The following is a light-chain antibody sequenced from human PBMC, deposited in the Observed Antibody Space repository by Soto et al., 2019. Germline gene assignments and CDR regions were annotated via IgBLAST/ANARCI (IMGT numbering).Light chain of an antibody. J-gene: IGLJ3*02. V-gene: IGLV1-40*01. CDR1: GLNIGAGYD. CDR3: AAWDDGLNGWL. Sequence: QAVVTQPPSVSGALGQRVTISCTGSGLNIGAGYDVHWYQQLPGTAPKVVIYGNKIRPSGVPDRFSGSKSGTSASLAITGLQAEDEAEYYCAAWDDGLNGWLFGGGTKLTVL. CDR2: GNK.